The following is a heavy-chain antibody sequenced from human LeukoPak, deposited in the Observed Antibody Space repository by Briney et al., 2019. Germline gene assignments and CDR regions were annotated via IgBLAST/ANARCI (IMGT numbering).Heavy chain of an antibody. CDR2: INPNSGGT. Sequence: ASVKVSCKASGYTVTDYYMHWVRQAPGQGLEWMGWINPNSGGTEYAQKFQGRVTMTRDTSISIAYMDLSRLGSDDTAMYYCARDHCTSHSCDEDFYHGMDVWGQGTTVTVSS. D-gene: IGHD2-2*01. CDR1: GYTVTDYY. J-gene: IGHJ6*02. CDR3: ARDHCTSHSCDEDFYHGMDV. V-gene: IGHV1-2*02.